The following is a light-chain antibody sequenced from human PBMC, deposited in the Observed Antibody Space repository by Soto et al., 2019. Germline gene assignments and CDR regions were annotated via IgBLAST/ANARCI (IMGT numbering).Light chain of an antibody. V-gene: IGLV1-40*01. Sequence: QSVLTQPPSASGAPGQRVTISCTGSSSNIGAGYDVHWYQQLPGTAPKLLIYGNSNRPSGVPDRFSGSKSGTSASLAISGLQADDEADYYCQSYDSSLSEGVFGGGTKLTVL. CDR1: SSNIGAGYD. CDR2: GNS. J-gene: IGLJ2*01. CDR3: QSYDSSLSEGV.